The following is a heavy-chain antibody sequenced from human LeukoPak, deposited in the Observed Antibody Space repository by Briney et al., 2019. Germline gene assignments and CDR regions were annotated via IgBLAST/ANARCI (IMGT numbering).Heavy chain of an antibody. Sequence: GGSLRLSCAASGFTFSSYWMSWVRQAPGKGLEWVANIKQDGSEKYYVDSVKGRFTISRDNAKNSLYLQMNSLRSDDTAVYYCARDLSHRYNYDSRGYYILFDHWGQGTLVTVSS. D-gene: IGHD3-22*01. CDR1: GFTFSSYW. CDR3: ARDLSHRYNYDSRGYYILFDH. J-gene: IGHJ4*02. V-gene: IGHV3-7*03. CDR2: IKQDGSEK.